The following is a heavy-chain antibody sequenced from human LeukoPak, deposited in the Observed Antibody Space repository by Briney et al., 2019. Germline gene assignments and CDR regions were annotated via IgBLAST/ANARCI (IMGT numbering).Heavy chain of an antibody. CDR3: AREPLGIGAFDI. V-gene: IGHV1-46*01. Sequence: ASVNVSCKASGYTFTSYYMHWVRQAPGQGLEWMGIINPSGGSTSYAQKFQGRVTMTRDTSTSTVYMELSSLRSEDTAVYYCAREPLGIGAFDIWGQGTMVTVSS. CDR1: GYTFTSYY. D-gene: IGHD7-27*01. J-gene: IGHJ3*02. CDR2: INPSGGST.